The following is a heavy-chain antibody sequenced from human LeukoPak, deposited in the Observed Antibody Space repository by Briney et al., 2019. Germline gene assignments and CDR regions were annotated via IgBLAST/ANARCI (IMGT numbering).Heavy chain of an antibody. CDR1: GFTFSSYE. J-gene: IGHJ4*02. Sequence: GGSLRLSCAASGFTFSSYEMNWVRQAPGEGLEWVSYISSSGSSIYYADSVKGRFTISRDNAKNSLYLQMNSLRAEDTAVYYCARKYCSSTSCLFDCWGQGTLVTVSS. CDR2: ISSSGSSI. D-gene: IGHD2-2*01. CDR3: ARKYCSSTSCLFDC. V-gene: IGHV3-48*03.